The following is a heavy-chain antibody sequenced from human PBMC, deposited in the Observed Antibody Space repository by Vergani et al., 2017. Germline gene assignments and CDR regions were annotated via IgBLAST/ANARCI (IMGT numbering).Heavy chain of an antibody. D-gene: IGHD4-17*01. J-gene: IGHJ4*02. CDR3: AALTVTTEAGDFDY. CDR1: GGSISSYY. V-gene: IGHV4-59*01. CDR2: IYYSGST. Sequence: QVQLQESGPGLVKPSETLSLTCTVSGGSISSYYWSWIRQPPGKGREWIGYIYYSGSTNYNPSLKSRVTISVDTSKNQFSLKLSSVTAADTAVYYCAALTVTTEAGDFDYWGQGTLVTVSS.